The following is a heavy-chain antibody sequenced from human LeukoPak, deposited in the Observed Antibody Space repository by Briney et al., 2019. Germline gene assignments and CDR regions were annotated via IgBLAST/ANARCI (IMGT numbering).Heavy chain of an antibody. Sequence: PGGSLRLSCAASGFTFSSYAMTWVRQPPGKGLEGVSSITGSAANTYYADSVKGRFTISRDNAKNTLYLQMNSLRAEDTAVYYCARGYCSSTSCPKAYYFDYWGQGTLVTVSS. J-gene: IGHJ4*02. V-gene: IGHV3-23*01. CDR2: ITGSAANT. D-gene: IGHD2-2*01. CDR3: ARGYCSSTSCPKAYYFDY. CDR1: GFTFSSYA.